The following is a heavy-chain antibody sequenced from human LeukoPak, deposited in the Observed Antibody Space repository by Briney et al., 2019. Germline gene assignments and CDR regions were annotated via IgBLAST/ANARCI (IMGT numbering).Heavy chain of an antibody. D-gene: IGHD3-10*01. CDR1: GFTFSSYW. V-gene: IGHV3-74*01. Sequence: GGSLRLSCAASGFTFSSYWMHWVRQAPGKGLVWVSRINSDGSSTSYADSVKGRFTISRDNAKNTLYLQMNSLRVEDTAVYCCARDGIRGEEFDYWGQGTLVTVSS. J-gene: IGHJ4*02. CDR3: ARDGIRGEEFDY. CDR2: INSDGSST.